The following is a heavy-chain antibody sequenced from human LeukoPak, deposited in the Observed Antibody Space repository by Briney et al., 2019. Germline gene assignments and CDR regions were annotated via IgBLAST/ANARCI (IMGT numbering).Heavy chain of an antibody. J-gene: IGHJ4*02. D-gene: IGHD3-10*01. Sequence: GGSLRLSCAASGFTFSSFGMHWVRQAPGKGLEWVSAISGSGGSTYYADSVKGRFTISRDNSKNTLYLQMNSLRAEDTAVYYCAKDSLLWFGEFPDWGQGTLVTVSS. V-gene: IGHV3-23*01. CDR1: GFTFSSFG. CDR3: AKDSLLWFGEFPD. CDR2: ISGSGGST.